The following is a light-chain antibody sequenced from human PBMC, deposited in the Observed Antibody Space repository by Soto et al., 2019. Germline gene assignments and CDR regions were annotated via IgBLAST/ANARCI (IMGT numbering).Light chain of an antibody. J-gene: IGLJ1*01. CDR1: SSDVGSYNR. CDR3: CSYTTRTTYV. Sequence: QSFLTQPASVSGSPGQSITVSCAGTSSDVGSYNRVSWYQQSPGTAPKLIIYDVNNRPLGVPDRFFGSKSGNTASLTISGLQAEDEADYYCCSYTTRTTYVFGTGTKVTVL. CDR2: DVN. V-gene: IGLV2-18*02.